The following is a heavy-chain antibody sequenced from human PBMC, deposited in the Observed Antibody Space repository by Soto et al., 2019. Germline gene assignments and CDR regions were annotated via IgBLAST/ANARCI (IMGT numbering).Heavy chain of an antibody. J-gene: IGHJ6*02. V-gene: IGHV3-48*02. D-gene: IGHD1-7*01. CDR2: ISSSSSTI. Sequence: GSLRISCGASGFTFSSYSMNWVRQAPGKGLEWVSYISSSSSTIYYADSVKGRFTISRDNAKNSLYLQMNSLRDEDTAVYYCARYNFNYRDYYYYGMYAWGQRTTITVS. CDR3: ARYNFNYRDYYYYGMYA. CDR1: GFTFSSYS.